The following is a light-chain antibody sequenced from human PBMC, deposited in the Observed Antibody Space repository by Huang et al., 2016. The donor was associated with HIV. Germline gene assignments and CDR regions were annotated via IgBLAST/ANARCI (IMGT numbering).Light chain of an antibody. J-gene: IGKJ3*01. Sequence: DIQMTQSPSSLSASVGDRVTITCQASQDITNYFNWYQQKPGKAPKLLIYDTSSLETGVPSRFSGSGSGTDFTFTISSLQPEDVATYFCQQYDYLPFTFGPGTKVDI. V-gene: IGKV1-33*01. CDR2: DTS. CDR1: QDITNY. CDR3: QQYDYLPFT.